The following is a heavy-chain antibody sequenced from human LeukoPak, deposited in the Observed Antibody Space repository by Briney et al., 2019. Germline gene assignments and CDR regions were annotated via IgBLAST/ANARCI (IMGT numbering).Heavy chain of an antibody. CDR1: GGSISSGDYY. J-gene: IGHJ5*02. V-gene: IGHV4-30-4*01. Sequence: PSQTLSLTCIVSGGSISSGDYYWSWIRQPPGKGLEWIGYIYYSGSTYYNPSLKSRVTISVDTSKNQFSLKLSSVTAADTAVYYCVGYGSGSYYPENNWFDPWGQGTLVTVSS. D-gene: IGHD3-10*01. CDR2: IYYSGST. CDR3: VGYGSGSYYPENNWFDP.